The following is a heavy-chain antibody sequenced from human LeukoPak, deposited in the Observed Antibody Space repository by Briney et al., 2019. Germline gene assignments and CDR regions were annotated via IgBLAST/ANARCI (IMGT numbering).Heavy chain of an antibody. V-gene: IGHV3-7*01. J-gene: IGHJ3*02. D-gene: IGHD1-14*01. CDR2: IKENGNEQ. Sequence: GGSLRLSCAASEFTFSSYSMNWVRQAPGKGPEWVAHIKENGNEQYYADSVKGRFTISRDNVKQSLCLQMNSLRAEDTAVYYCARGPGDFDASDIWGQGTVVTVSS. CDR3: ARGPGDFDASDI. CDR1: EFTFSSYS.